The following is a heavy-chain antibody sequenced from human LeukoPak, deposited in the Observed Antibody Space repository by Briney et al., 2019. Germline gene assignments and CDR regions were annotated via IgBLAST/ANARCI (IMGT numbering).Heavy chain of an antibody. Sequence: AGGSLRLSCAASGFIFSDYEMNWVRQAPGKGLEWVSYISTSGGTIYYADSVKGRFTISRDNANHTLYLQITSLRAQDTPLYYCARERWAALVKEAFDYWGQGTLVTVSS. J-gene: IGHJ4*02. CDR1: GFIFSDYE. CDR3: ARERWAALVKEAFDY. CDR2: ISTSGGTI. V-gene: IGHV3-48*03. D-gene: IGHD5-18*01.